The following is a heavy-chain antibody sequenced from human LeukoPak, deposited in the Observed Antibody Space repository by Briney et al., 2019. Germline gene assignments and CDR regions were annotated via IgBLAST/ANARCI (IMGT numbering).Heavy chain of an antibody. CDR3: ARHSSRPYFDY. Sequence: PSETLSLTCTVSGGSISSYYWSWIRQPPGKGLEWIGYIYYSGSTNYNPSLKSRVTISVDTSKNQFSLKLSSVTAADTAVYYCARHSSRPYFDYWGQGTLVTVSS. V-gene: IGHV4-59*08. D-gene: IGHD2-2*01. CDR1: GGSISSYY. J-gene: IGHJ4*02. CDR2: IYYSGST.